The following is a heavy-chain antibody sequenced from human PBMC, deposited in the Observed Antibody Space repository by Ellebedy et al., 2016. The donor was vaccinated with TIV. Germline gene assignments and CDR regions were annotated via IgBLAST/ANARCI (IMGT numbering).Heavy chain of an antibody. CDR2: IYYSGSA. Sequence: MPGGSLRLSCTVSGGSISNSDYYLNWIRQPPGKGLEWIGSIYYSGSAYYNPSLKSRVTVSVDTSKNQFSLNLSSVTAADTAVYYCARDPALPRGRFDTWGQGTLVFVSS. J-gene: IGHJ5*02. V-gene: IGHV4-39*07. CDR1: GGSISNSDYY. CDR3: ARDPALPRGRFDT.